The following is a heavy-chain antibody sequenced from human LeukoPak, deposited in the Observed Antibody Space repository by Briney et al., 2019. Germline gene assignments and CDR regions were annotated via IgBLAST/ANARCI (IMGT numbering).Heavy chain of an antibody. D-gene: IGHD3-10*01. CDR3: ARDYGHRDWFDP. CDR2: INSGSTI. CDR1: GFTFSGNE. Sequence: GGSLRLSCVASGFTFSGNEMNWVRQAPGEGLEWVAYINSGSTIYYADSVKGRFTISRDNAKNSLYLQMNSLRAEDTAVYYCARDYGHRDWFDPWGQGTLVTVSS. V-gene: IGHV3-48*03. J-gene: IGHJ5*02.